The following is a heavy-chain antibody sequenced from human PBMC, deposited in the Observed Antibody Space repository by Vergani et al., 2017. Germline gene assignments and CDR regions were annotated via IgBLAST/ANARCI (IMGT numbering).Heavy chain of an antibody. V-gene: IGHV3-23*01. CDR1: GFTFNNYA. J-gene: IGHJ6*04. Sequence: EVQLLESGGDLVQPGGSLRLSCAASGFTFNNYAMNWVRQAPGKGLEWVSGISGSGVSTYYAGSVKGRFTISRDSSKNTLYLQMNSLSAGDTAVYYCAKANPRNSGYDYLYYYHAMDVWGKGTTVTVSS. D-gene: IGHD5-12*01. CDR3: AKANPRNSGYDYLYYYHAMDV. CDR2: ISGSGVST.